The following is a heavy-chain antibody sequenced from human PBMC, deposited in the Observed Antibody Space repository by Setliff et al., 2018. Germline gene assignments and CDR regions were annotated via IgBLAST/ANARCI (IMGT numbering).Heavy chain of an antibody. CDR1: GYTFTNYG. CDR2: ISTSNGNT. J-gene: IGHJ4*02. Sequence: ASVKVSCKASGYTFTNYGISWVRQAPGQGLEWMGWISTSNGNTNYAQKLQGRVTMTRDTSTSTVYVELSSLRSEDTAVYYCARDFLGQWGGKGGLDYWGQGTLVTVSS. CDR3: ARDFLGQWGGKGGLDY. V-gene: IGHV1-18*01. D-gene: IGHD6-19*01.